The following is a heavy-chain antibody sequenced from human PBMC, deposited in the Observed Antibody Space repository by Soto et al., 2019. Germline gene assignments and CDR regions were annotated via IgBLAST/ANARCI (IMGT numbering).Heavy chain of an antibody. J-gene: IGHJ6*02. Sequence: GPEVKKPGASVKVSCKASGYTFTTYGISWVRQAPGQGLEWMGWISGYNGQTNYAQKFRGRVTITTDTSTGTAYMEMRSLRSDDTATYYCARDGRKELWVEGLNAMDVWGQGTTVTVSS. CDR3: ARDGRKELWVEGLNAMDV. V-gene: IGHV1-18*01. D-gene: IGHD5-18*01. CDR2: ISGYNGQT. CDR1: GYTFTTYG.